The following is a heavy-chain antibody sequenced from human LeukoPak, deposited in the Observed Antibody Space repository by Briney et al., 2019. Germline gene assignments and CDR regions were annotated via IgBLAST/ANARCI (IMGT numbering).Heavy chain of an antibody. Sequence: GGSLRLSCAASGFTFSSYAMSWVRQAPGKGLEWVSAISGSGGSTYYADSVKGRFTISRDNSKNTLYLQMNSLRAEDTAVYYCPKDGYCSSTSCYPLIYYWGQGTLVTVSS. CDR3: PKDGYCSSTSCYPLIYY. V-gene: IGHV3-23*01. CDR2: ISGSGGST. J-gene: IGHJ4*02. CDR1: GFTFSSYA. D-gene: IGHD2-2*01.